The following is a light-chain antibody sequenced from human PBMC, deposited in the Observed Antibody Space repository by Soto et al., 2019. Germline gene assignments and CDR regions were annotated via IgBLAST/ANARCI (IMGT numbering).Light chain of an antibody. V-gene: IGKV3-15*01. J-gene: IGKJ1*01. CDR3: QQYNNGPRT. CDR2: GAY. CDR1: QSVSRN. Sequence: EIVMTQFPATLSVSPGERATLSCRARQSVSRNLAWYQQKPGQDPRLLIYGAYTRATGVPARFSGSGFGTEFTLTISSLQSEEFAVYYCQQYNNGPRTFGQGTKVEIK.